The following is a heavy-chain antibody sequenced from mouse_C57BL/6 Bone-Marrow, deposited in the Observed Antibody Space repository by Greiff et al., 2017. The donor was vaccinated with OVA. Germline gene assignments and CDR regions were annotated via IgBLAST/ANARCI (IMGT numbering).Heavy chain of an antibody. J-gene: IGHJ2*01. D-gene: IGHD1-1*01. CDR1: GYTFTGYW. Sequence: VQLQQSGAELMKPGASVKLSCKATGYTFTGYWLEWVKQRPGHGLEWIGEILPGSGSTNYNEKFKGKATLTADTSSNTASMQLSSLTTEDSAIYYCARELYYYGSSSDYWGQGTTLTVSS. CDR2: ILPGSGST. CDR3: ARELYYYGSSSDY. V-gene: IGHV1-9*01.